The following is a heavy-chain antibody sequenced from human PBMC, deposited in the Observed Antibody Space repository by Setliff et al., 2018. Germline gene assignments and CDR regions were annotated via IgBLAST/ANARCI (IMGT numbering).Heavy chain of an antibody. CDR3: AKDIYGSGSYAVGGYFDY. CDR2: VYYDGVNK. Sequence: TGGSLRLSCAASGFTFSTYYMHWVRQPPGKGLEWVAFVYYDGVNKHYRDSVKGRFTISRDNSKNTLYLQMNSLRPDDTAVYYCAKDIYGSGSYAVGGYFDYWGQGTRVTVSS. V-gene: IGHV3-30*02. D-gene: IGHD3-10*01. CDR1: GFTFSTYY. J-gene: IGHJ4*02.